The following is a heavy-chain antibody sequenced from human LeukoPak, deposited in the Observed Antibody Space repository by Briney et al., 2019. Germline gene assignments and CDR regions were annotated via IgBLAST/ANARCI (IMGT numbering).Heavy chain of an antibody. CDR2: ISSSSSTI. CDR1: GFTFSSYS. CDR3: ARVQSSGYYRLDY. Sequence: GGSLRLSCAASGFTFSSYSMNWVRQAPGKGLEWVSYISSSSSTIYYADSVKGRFTISRDNAKNSLYLQMNSLRAEDTAVYYCARVQSSGYYRLDYWGQGTLVTVSS. J-gene: IGHJ4*02. D-gene: IGHD3-22*01. V-gene: IGHV3-48*01.